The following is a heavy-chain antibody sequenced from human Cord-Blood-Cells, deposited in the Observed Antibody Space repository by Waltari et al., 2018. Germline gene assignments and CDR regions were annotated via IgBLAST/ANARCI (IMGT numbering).Heavy chain of an antibody. D-gene: IGHD3-3*01. CDR3: ARYWSGDRGSDDAFDI. CDR1: GYTFTSYD. CDR2: MNPNSGNT. J-gene: IGHJ3*02. V-gene: IGHV1-8*03. Sequence: QVQLVQSGAEGKKPEASVKVSCKASGYTFTSYDINWCGQAPGQGLEWMGWMNPNSGNTGYAQKFQGRVTITRNTSISTAYMELNSLRSEDTAVYYCARYWSGDRGSDDAFDIWGQGTMVTVSS.